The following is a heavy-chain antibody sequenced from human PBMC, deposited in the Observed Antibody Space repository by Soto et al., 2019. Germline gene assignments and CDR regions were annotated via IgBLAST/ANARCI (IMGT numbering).Heavy chain of an antibody. CDR2: INHDGSDT. D-gene: IGHD2-8*01. J-gene: IGHJ3*01. V-gene: IGHV3-74*01. Sequence: EVPLVESGGGLVQPGGSLRLSCAASGFTFSTYWMHWVRQAPGKGLVWVSRINHDGSDTIYADSVKGRFTISRDNAKNTVHLQMNSLRAEDTAVYYCAKINGGTWGQGTRVTVSS. CDR1: GFTFSTYW. CDR3: AKINGGT.